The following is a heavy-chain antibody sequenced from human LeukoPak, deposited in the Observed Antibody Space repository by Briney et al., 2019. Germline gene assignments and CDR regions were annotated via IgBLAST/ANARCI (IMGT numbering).Heavy chain of an antibody. D-gene: IGHD2-2*01. CDR2: IYTSGST. Sequence: SETLSLTCTVSGGSISSYYWSWIRQPAGKGLEWIGRIYTSGSTNYNPSLKSRVTMSVDTSKNQFSLKLSSVTAADTAVYYCARDQPEDIVVVPAASGPYYYYYMDVWGKGTTVTISS. J-gene: IGHJ6*03. V-gene: IGHV4-4*07. CDR3: ARDQPEDIVVVPAASGPYYYYYMDV. CDR1: GGSISSYY.